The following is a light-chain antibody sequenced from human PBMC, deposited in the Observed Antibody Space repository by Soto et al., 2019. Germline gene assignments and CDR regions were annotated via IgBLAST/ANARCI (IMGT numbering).Light chain of an antibody. CDR2: AAS. CDR1: QSISSY. Sequence: DIQMTQSPSSLSASVGDRVTITCRASQSISSYLNWYQQKPGKAPKLLIYAASSLQSGVPSRFSGSGSGTDSTLTISSLQPEDFATYYCQQSYSTPWTFGQGTKVEIE. V-gene: IGKV1-39*01. CDR3: QQSYSTPWT. J-gene: IGKJ1*01.